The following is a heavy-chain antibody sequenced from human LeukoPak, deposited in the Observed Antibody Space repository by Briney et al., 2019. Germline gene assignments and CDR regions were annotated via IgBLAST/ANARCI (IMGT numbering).Heavy chain of an antibody. V-gene: IGHV4-59*01. Sequence: SETLSLTCTVSGGSISSYYWSWIRQPPGKGLEWIGYIYYSGSTNYNPSLKSRVTISVDTSKNQFSLKLSSVTAADTAVYYCARFNGGNSDWFDPWGQGTLVTVSS. CDR2: IYYSGST. D-gene: IGHD4-23*01. J-gene: IGHJ5*02. CDR1: GGSISSYY. CDR3: ARFNGGNSDWFDP.